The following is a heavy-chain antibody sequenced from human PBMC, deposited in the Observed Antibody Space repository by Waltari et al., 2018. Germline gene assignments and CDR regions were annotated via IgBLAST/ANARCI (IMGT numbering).Heavy chain of an antibody. CDR3: ATPSSYCSGGSCHAIDY. Sequence: QVQLVQSGAEVKKPGASVKVSCKASGYTFTGYYMHWVRQAPGQGLEWMGRINPNSGGTNYAQKFQGRVTMTRDTSISTAYMELSRLRSDDTAVYYCATPSSYCSGGSCHAIDYWGQGTLVTVSS. J-gene: IGHJ4*02. D-gene: IGHD2-15*01. V-gene: IGHV1-2*06. CDR2: INPNSGGT. CDR1: GYTFTGYY.